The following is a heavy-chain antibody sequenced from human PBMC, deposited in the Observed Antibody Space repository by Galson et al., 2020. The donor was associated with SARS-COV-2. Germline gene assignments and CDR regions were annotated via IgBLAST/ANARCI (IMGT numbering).Heavy chain of an antibody. D-gene: IGHD3-10*02. Sequence: SETLSLTCNVSGYSISSGYYWMWIRQSPETRLDWIANIHRSGSTYYNPSLKSRSTISVETSRNQFSLRLKSMTAADTAVYYCARQVFAKTYYFDFWGQGILVTVSS. CDR2: IHRSGST. CDR1: GYSISSGYY. V-gene: IGHV4-38-2*02. J-gene: IGHJ4*02. CDR3: ARQVFAKTYYFDF.